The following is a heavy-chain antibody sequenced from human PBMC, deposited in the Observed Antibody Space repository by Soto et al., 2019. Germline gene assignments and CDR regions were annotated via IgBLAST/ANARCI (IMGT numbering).Heavy chain of an antibody. Sequence: QVQLVESGGGLVKPGGSPRLSCAASGFTFSDYYMSWIRQAPGKGLEWVSYISSSSSYTNYADSVKGRFTISRDNAKNSLYLQMNSLRAEDTAVYYCAREQGVVVAATRYYYYGMDVWGQGTTVTVSS. CDR1: GFTFSDYY. CDR3: AREQGVVVAATRYYYYGMDV. J-gene: IGHJ6*02. V-gene: IGHV3-11*05. D-gene: IGHD2-15*01. CDR2: ISSSSSYT.